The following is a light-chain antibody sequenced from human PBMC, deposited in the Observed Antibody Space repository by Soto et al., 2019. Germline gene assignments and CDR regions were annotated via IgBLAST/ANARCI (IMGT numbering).Light chain of an antibody. CDR3: LQDYNFPYT. CDR2: AAS. Sequence: AIQMTQSPSSLSASVGGIVTITCRASQGISNDLAWYQQKPGKAPKLLIYAASSLQSGVPPRFRGSGSGTDFTLTISSLKPEDFAAYFCLQDYNFPYTFGQGTQVDIK. CDR1: QGISND. J-gene: IGKJ2*01. V-gene: IGKV1-6*01.